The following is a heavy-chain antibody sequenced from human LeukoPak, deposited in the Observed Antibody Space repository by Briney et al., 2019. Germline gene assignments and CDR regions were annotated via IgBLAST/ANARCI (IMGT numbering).Heavy chain of an antibody. D-gene: IGHD3-10*01. CDR3: VQDTPGVGGADFVY. CDR1: GFTFSHYA. Sequence: GGSLRLSCAASGFTFSHYAMHWVRQAPGKGLEWVAFTRHDGINKFYADSLKGRFTVSRDNSQNTLYLQVSSLRAEDTAAYYCVQDTPGVGGADFVYWGQGTLVTASS. CDR2: TRHDGINK. V-gene: IGHV3-30*02. J-gene: IGHJ4*02.